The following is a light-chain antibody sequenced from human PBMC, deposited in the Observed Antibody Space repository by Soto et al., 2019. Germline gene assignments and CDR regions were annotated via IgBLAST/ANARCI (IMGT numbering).Light chain of an antibody. CDR2: DVS. V-gene: IGLV2-14*01. Sequence: QSVLTQPASVSGSPGQSITISCTGTSSDVGGYNYVSWYQQHPGKAPKLMIYDVSNRPSGVSNRFSGSKSGNTASLTISGLQAEDEADYYCSSYTSSSTLCVFGPGTKLNVL. CDR3: SSYTSSSTLCV. J-gene: IGLJ1*01. CDR1: SSDVGGYNY.